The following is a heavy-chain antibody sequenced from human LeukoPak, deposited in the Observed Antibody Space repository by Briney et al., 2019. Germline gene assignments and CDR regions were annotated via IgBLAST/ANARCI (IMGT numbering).Heavy chain of an antibody. Sequence: PSETLSLTCNVSGGSISSFYLSWIRQPPGRGLEWIGYIYTSGSINYNPSLKSRVTISLDMSKNQFSLKLSSVTAADTAVYYCARRAGSSSSDYWGQGTLVTVSS. V-gene: IGHV4-4*09. CDR2: IYTSGSI. D-gene: IGHD6-6*01. CDR3: ARRAGSSSSDY. CDR1: GGSISSFY. J-gene: IGHJ4*02.